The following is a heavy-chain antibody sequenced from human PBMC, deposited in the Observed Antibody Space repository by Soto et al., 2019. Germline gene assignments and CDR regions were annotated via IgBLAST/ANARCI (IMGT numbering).Heavy chain of an antibody. CDR1: GYSFTSYW. V-gene: IGHV5-51*01. CDR2: IYPGDSDT. CDR3: ASQSTHAQWGLEFWFDP. D-gene: IGHD1-26*01. Sequence: GESLKISCKGSGYSFTSYWIGWVRQMPGKGLEWMGIIYPGDSDTRYSPSFQGQVTISADKSISTAYLQWSSLKASDTAMYYCASQSTHAQWGLEFWFDPWGQGTLVTVSS. J-gene: IGHJ5*02.